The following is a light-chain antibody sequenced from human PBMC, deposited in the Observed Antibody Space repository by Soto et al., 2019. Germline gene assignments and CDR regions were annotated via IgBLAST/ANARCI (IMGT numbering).Light chain of an antibody. CDR2: GVT. Sequence: SVLTQPASVSGSPGQSITISCTGTSSGVGAYNYVSWYQQYPGKAPKLMIYGVTNRPSGVSNRFSGSKTGNTASLTISGLQAEDEADYYCFSHRGGDSHVFGTGTKLTVL. J-gene: IGLJ1*01. CDR3: FSHRGGDSHV. V-gene: IGLV2-14*01. CDR1: SSGVGAYNY.